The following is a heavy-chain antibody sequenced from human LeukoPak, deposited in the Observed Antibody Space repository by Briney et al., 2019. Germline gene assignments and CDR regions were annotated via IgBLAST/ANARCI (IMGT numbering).Heavy chain of an antibody. V-gene: IGHV4-39*01. CDR2: IYYSGST. D-gene: IGHD5-18*01. Sequence: PSETLSLTCTVSGGSISSSSYYWGWIRQPPGKGLEWIGSIYYSGSTYYNPSLKSRVTISVDTSKNQFSLKLSSVTAADTAVYYCARVGVYSYGYLYYFDYWGQGTLVTVSS. J-gene: IGHJ4*02. CDR1: GGSISSSSYY. CDR3: ARVGVYSYGYLYYFDY.